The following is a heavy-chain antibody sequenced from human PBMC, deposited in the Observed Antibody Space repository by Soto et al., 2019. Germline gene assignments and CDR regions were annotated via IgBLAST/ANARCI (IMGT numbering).Heavy chain of an antibody. CDR3: AKGGWEPHRGSFDI. CDR2: ISYDGSNK. V-gene: IGHV3-30*18. Sequence: SLRLSCAASGFTFSSYGMHWVRQAPGKGLEWVAVISYDGSNKYYADSVKGRFTISRDNSKNTLYLQMNSLRAEDTAVYYCAKGGWEPHRGSFDIWGQGTMVTVSS. CDR1: GFTFSSYG. D-gene: IGHD1-26*01. J-gene: IGHJ3*02.